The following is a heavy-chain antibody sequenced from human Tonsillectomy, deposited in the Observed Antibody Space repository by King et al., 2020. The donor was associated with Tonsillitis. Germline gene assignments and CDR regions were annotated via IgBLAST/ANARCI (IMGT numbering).Heavy chain of an antibody. D-gene: IGHD6-19*01. V-gene: IGHV4-59*01. J-gene: IGHJ4*02. CDR3: AMSGCYYFDY. CDR2: MYYSGIT. CDR1: GGSISSYY. Sequence: QLQESGPGLVKASETLSLTCTVSGGSISSYYWSWLRQPPGKGLEWIGYMYYSGITNYNPSLKSRVTISVDTSKKQLSLKLSSVTAADTAVYYCAMSGCYYFDYWGQGIPVTVSS.